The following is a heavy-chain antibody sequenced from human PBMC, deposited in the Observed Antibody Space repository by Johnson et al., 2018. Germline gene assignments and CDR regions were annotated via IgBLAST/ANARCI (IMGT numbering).Heavy chain of an antibody. CDR3: ARDSCAYSSSCQKVAFDI. J-gene: IGHJ3*02. V-gene: IGHV3-30-3*01. D-gene: IGHD6-13*01. CDR1: GFTFSSYA. CDR2: ISYDGSNK. Sequence: VQLLETGGGVVQPGRSLRLSCAASGFTFSSYAMHWVRQAPGKGLEWVAVISYDGSNKYYADSVKGRFTISRENSKNTLYLQMNRLRAEDTAVYYCARDSCAYSSSCQKVAFDIWGQGTMVTVSS.